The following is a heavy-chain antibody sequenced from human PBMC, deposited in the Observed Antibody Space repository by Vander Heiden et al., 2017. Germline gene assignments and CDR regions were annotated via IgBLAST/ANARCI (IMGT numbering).Heavy chain of an antibody. CDR2: IWYDGSNK. Sequence: QVQLVESGGGVVQPGRSLRLSCAASGFPFSSYGMHWVRQAPGKGLEWVAVIWYDGSNKYYADSVKGRFTISRDNSKNTLYLQMNSLRAEDTAVYYCARDSHYYDSSGYYYDWGQGTLVTVSS. V-gene: IGHV3-33*01. CDR3: ARDSHYYDSSGYYYD. CDR1: GFPFSSYG. D-gene: IGHD3-22*01. J-gene: IGHJ4*02.